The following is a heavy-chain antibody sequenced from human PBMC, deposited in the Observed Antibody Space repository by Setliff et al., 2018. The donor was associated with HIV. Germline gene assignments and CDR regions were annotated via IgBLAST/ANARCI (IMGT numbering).Heavy chain of an antibody. J-gene: IGHJ4*02. CDR3: ARRAPDYGDYITPIDY. V-gene: IGHV3-21*01. CDR2: ISSSSNYI. Sequence: PSETLSLTCAVNSGSFGSYYWSWLRQSPGKGLEWVSSISSSSNYIYYADSVKGRFTISRDNAKNSLYLQMNSLRAEDTAVYYCARRAPDYGDYITPIDYWGQGTLVTVSS. D-gene: IGHD4-17*01. CDR1: SGSFGSYY.